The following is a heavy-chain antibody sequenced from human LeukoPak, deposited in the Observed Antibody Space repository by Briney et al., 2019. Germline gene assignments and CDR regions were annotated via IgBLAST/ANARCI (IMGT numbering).Heavy chain of an antibody. D-gene: IGHD3-10*01. CDR3: AGDPPGFLYYFDY. V-gene: IGHV3-48*03. Sequence: PGGSLRLSCAASGFTFSSYEMNWVRQAPGKGLEWVSYISSRGSTIYYADSVKGRFTISRDNAKNSLYLQMNSLRAEDTAVYYCAGDPPGFLYYFDYWGQGTLVTVSS. CDR1: GFTFSSYE. CDR2: ISSRGSTI. J-gene: IGHJ4*02.